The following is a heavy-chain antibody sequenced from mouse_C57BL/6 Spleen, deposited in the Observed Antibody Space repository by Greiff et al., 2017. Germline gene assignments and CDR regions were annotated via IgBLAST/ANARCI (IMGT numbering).Heavy chain of an antibody. CDR3: ARRGYYYGSSRYWYFDV. J-gene: IGHJ1*03. CDR2: IDPSDSYT. Sequence: QVQLQQPGAELVMPGASVKLSCKASGYTFTSYWMHWVKQRPGQGLEWIGEIDPSDSYTNYNQKFKGKSTLTVDKSSSPAYMQLSHLTSEDAAVYYSARRGYYYGSSRYWYFDVWGTGTTVTVSS. CDR1: GYTFTSYW. V-gene: IGHV1-69*01. D-gene: IGHD1-1*01.